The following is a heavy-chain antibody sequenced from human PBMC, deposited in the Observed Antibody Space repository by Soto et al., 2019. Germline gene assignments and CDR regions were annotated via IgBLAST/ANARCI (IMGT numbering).Heavy chain of an antibody. D-gene: IGHD3-10*01. CDR3: ARDFRVRGGNPVGYYGMDV. Sequence: ASVKVSCKASGYTFTGYYMHWVRQAPGQGLEWMGWINPNSGGTNYAQKFQGWVTMTRDTSISTAYMELSRLRSDDTAVYYCARDFRVRGGNPVGYYGMDVWGQGTTVTVSS. CDR1: GYTFTGYY. J-gene: IGHJ6*02. V-gene: IGHV1-2*04. CDR2: INPNSGGT.